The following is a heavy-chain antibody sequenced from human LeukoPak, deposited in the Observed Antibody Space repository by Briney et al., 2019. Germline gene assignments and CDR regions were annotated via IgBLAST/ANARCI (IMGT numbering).Heavy chain of an antibody. CDR1: GGSFSGYY. CDR2: INHSGST. D-gene: IGHD2-2*01. CDR3: VRRRGPAARQRYFDL. J-gene: IGHJ2*01. V-gene: IGHV4-34*01. Sequence: PSETLSLTCAVYGGSFSGYYWSWIRQPPGKGLEWIGEINHSGSTNYNPSLKSRVTISVDTSKNQFSLKLSSVTAADTAVYYCVRRRGPAARQRYFDLWGRGTLVTVSS.